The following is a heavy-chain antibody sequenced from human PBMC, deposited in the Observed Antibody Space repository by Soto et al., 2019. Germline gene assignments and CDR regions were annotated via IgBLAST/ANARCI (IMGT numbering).Heavy chain of an antibody. CDR1: GCSISNFY. J-gene: IGHJ6*03. D-gene: IGHD3-9*01. CDR2: VYYTGST. Sequence: SATLSLTCTVSGCSISNFYWSWIRQPPGKGLELIGYVYYTGSTSYNPSLKRRVTFSADSSRGQFSLRLNSVTAADTAVYYCARTVLGPDLLADSFVDYYYYMDVWGQGTTVTVSS. CDR3: ARTVLGPDLLADSFVDYYYYMDV. V-gene: IGHV4-59*08.